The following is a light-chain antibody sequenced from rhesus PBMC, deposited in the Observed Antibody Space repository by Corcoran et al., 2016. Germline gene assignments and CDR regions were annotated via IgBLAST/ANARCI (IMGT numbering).Light chain of an antibody. CDR3: QQHDNSPYS. CDR2: RAS. CDR1: QGISNW. V-gene: IGKV1-69*01. Sequence: DIQMTQSPSSLSASVGDRVTITCRASQGISNWLAWYQQKPGKAPKRLIYRASNLETGVPARFSGSGSGTDFTRTISSLQPEDIATYYCQQHDNSPYSFGQGTKVEIK. J-gene: IGKJ2*01.